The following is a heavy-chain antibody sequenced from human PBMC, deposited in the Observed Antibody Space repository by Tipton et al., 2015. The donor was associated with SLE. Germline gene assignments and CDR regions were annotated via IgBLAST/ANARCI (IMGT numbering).Heavy chain of an antibody. Sequence: QVQLVQSGAEVKKPGASVKVSCKASGYTFTSYGISWVRQAPGQGLEWMGWISAYNGNTNYAQKLQGRVTMTTDTSTSTAYMELRSLRSDDTAVYYCARDDVPLPRDSSGYYFHNFDYWGQGTLVTVSS. CDR2: ISAYNGNT. CDR1: GYTFTSYG. V-gene: IGHV1-18*01. J-gene: IGHJ4*02. D-gene: IGHD3-22*01. CDR3: ARDDVPLPRDSSGYYFHNFDY.